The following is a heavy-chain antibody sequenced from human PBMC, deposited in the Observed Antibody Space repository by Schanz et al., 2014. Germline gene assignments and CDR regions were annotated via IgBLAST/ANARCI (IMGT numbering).Heavy chain of an antibody. D-gene: IGHD4-17*01. CDR2: IQTGGNT. CDR3: ARRGLRVDGVFDY. Sequence: EVQLVESGGGLLQPGGSLRLSCAASGFNVSGNFMSWVRQAPGKGLEWVSIIQTGGNTYYPDSVKGRFAISRDNSKNTVYLQMTSLRVEDTAVYYCARRGLRVDGVFDYWGQGTLVTVSS. V-gene: IGHV3-53*01. CDR1: GFNVSGNF. J-gene: IGHJ4*02.